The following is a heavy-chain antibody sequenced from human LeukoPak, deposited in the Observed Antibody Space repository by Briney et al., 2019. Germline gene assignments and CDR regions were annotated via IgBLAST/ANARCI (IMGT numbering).Heavy chain of an antibody. CDR2: IGHGGSI. J-gene: IGHJ6*03. CDR3: ASRETFYFYYMDV. Sequence: ETLCLTCTVSGGSLNLYSWTWIRQPPGKGLEWIAEIGHGGSINYNPSLKSRVTMSLDTSNNQFSLSLSSVSAADTAVYFCASRETFYFYYMDVWGNGTTVIVSS. D-gene: IGHD1-26*01. V-gene: IGHV4-34*01. CDR1: GGSLNLYS.